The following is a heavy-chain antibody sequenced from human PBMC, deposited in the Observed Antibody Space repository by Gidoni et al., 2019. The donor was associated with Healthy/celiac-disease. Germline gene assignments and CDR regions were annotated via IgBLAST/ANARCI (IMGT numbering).Heavy chain of an antibody. CDR1: GYSFTSYW. D-gene: IGHD2-2*01. J-gene: IGHJ4*02. CDR3: ARKPRYCSSTSCYSSFDY. V-gene: IGHV5-51*03. Sequence: EVQLVQSGAEVKKPGESLKISCKGSGYSFTSYWIGWVRQMPGKGLEWMGIIYPGDSDTRYSPSFQGQVTISADKSISTAYLQWSSLKASDTAMYYCARKPRYCSSTSCYSSFDYWGQGTLVTVSS. CDR2: IYPGDSDT.